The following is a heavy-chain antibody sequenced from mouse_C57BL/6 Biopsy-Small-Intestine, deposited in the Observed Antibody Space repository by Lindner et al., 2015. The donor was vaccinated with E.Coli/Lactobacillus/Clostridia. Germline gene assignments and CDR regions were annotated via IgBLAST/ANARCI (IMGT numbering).Heavy chain of an antibody. V-gene: IGHV1-47*01. Sequence: VQLQESGAELVKPGASVKMSCKASGYTFTTYPIDWMKQIHGRSLEWIGNFHPDNDDTKYNEKFKGKATLTVEKSSSTSYLELSRLTSDDSAVYYCARGSNFDYPMDYWGQGTSVTVSS. J-gene: IGHJ4*01. CDR2: FHPDNDDT. CDR1: GYTFTTYP. CDR3: ARGSNFDYPMDY. D-gene: IGHD2-5*01.